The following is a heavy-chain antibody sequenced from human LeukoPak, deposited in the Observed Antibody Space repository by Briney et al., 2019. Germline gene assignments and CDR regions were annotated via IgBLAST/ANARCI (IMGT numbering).Heavy chain of an antibody. V-gene: IGHV3-30*02. CDR2: IPYDGSDK. CDR1: GFPFSSYG. Sequence: GGSLRLSCAASGFPFSSYGMHWVRQAPGKGLEWVAFIPYDGSDKFYADSVKGRFTISRDNSKNTLYLQMNSLRADDTAVYYCAKSGYNRFDYWGEGTLVTVSS. D-gene: IGHD5-24*01. CDR3: AKSGYNRFDY. J-gene: IGHJ4*02.